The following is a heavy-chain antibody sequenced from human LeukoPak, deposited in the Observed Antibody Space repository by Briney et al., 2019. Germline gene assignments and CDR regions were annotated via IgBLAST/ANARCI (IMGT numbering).Heavy chain of an antibody. D-gene: IGHD4-11*01. CDR2: IYYSGST. J-gene: IGHJ6*02. V-gene: IGHV4-59*01. Sequence: SETLSLTCTVSGGSISSYYWSWIRQPPGKGLEWIGYIYYSGSTNYNPSLKSRVTISVDTSKNQFSLKLSSVTAANTAVYYCARGYSNYRTYYYYGMDVWGQGTTVTVSS. CDR1: GGSISSYY. CDR3: ARGYSNYRTYYYYGMDV.